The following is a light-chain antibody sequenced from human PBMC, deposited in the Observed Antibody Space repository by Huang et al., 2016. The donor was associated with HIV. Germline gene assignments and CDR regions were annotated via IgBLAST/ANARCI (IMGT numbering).Light chain of an antibody. CDR3: QYYDDRTPTWT. Sequence: EVVMTQSPATLSVSPGERATLSCRASQSVSSDLAWYQQKPGQAPRLLIYGTSNRATGVPSRFTGSGSGTEFTLTIRSLQSEDSAVYYCQYYDDRTPTWTFGQGTKVEI. V-gene: IGKV3-15*01. CDR1: QSVSSD. CDR2: GTS. J-gene: IGKJ1*01.